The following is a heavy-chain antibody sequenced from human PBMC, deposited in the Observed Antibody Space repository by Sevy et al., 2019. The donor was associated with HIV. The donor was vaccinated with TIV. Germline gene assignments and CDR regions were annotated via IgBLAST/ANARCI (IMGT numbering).Heavy chain of an antibody. Sequence: GGSLRLSCAASGFTFSSYSMNWVRQAPGKGLEWVSSISSSSSYIYYADSVKGRFTISRDNAKNSLYLQMNSLGAEDTGVYYGARALASDPYCSITSCDLDWFDPWGQGTLVTVSS. V-gene: IGHV3-21*01. CDR2: ISSSSSYI. CDR1: GFTFSSYS. D-gene: IGHD2-2*01. CDR3: ARALASDPYCSITSCDLDWFDP. J-gene: IGHJ5*02.